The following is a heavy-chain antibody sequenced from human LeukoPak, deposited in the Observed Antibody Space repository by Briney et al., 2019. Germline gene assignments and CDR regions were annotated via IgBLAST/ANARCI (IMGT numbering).Heavy chain of an antibody. J-gene: IGHJ3*02. Sequence: GGSLRLSCAASGFTFSSYSMNWVRQAPGKGLEWVSYISNSAMYYADSVRGRFTISRDSAKNSLCLQMNSLRDEDTAVYYCARDSSYAFDIWGQGTLVTVSS. D-gene: IGHD6-6*01. CDR3: ARDSSYAFDI. V-gene: IGHV3-48*02. CDR1: GFTFSSYS. CDR2: ISNSAM.